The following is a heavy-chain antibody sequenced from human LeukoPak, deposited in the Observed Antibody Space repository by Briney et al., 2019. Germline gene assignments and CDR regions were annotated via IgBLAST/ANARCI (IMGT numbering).Heavy chain of an antibody. J-gene: IGHJ4*02. V-gene: IGHV3-11*01. CDR1: GFTFSDYY. Sequence: PGGSLRLSCAASGFTFSDYYMSWIRQAPGKGLEWVSYISSSGSTIYYADSVKGRFTISRDNSKNTLYLQMNSLRAEDTAVYYCAKGRGWLQFFDYWGQGTLVTVSS. CDR3: AKGRGWLQFFDY. CDR2: ISSSGSTI. D-gene: IGHD5-24*01.